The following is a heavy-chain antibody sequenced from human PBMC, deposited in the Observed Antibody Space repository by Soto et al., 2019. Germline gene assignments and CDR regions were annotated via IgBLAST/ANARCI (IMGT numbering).Heavy chain of an antibody. V-gene: IGHV1-69*18. D-gene: IGHD2-15*01. Sequence: QVQLVQSGPEVKKPGSSVTVSCTASGGTLISFTIYWVRQAPGQGFEWMGSFIPRIDKINYSQKFQDRVTLTADESSNTAYMEPSSLTSDDAAVCYCARGSVVEAFDIWGQGTLVTISS. J-gene: IGHJ3*02. CDR3: ARGSVVEAFDI. CDR1: GGTLISFT. CDR2: FIPRIDKI.